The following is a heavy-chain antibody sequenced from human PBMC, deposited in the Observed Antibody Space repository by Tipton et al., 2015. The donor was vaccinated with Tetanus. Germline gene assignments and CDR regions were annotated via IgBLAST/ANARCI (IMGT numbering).Heavy chain of an antibody. CDR1: GGSISSGGYY. J-gene: IGHJ6*02. Sequence: TLSLTCTVSGGSISSGGYYWSWIRQHPGKGLEWIGYIYYSGSTYYNPSLKSRVTMSVDTSKNQFSLRLNSVTAADTAVYYCARMQRYGMDVWGQGTTVTVSS. V-gene: IGHV4-31*03. D-gene: IGHD6-25*01. CDR2: IYYSGST. CDR3: ARMQRYGMDV.